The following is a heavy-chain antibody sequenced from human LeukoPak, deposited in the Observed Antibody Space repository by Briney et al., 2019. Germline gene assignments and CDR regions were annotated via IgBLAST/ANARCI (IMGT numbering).Heavy chain of an antibody. J-gene: IGHJ5*02. D-gene: IGHD4-23*01. Sequence: SETLRLTCAVYSGSFSGYYWICIRQPPGKGLEWIGEINHSGSTNYNPSLKSRVTISVNTSKNQFSLKMSSVTAADTGVYYCERGRSKTTVVTYAAETNNWFDPWGQGTLVSVSS. CDR1: SGSFSGYY. CDR2: INHSGST. V-gene: IGHV4-34*01. CDR3: ERGRSKTTVVTYAAETNNWFDP.